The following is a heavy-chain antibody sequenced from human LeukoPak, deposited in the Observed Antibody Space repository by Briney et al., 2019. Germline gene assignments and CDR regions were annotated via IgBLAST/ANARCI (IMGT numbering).Heavy chain of an antibody. D-gene: IGHD4-11*01. Sequence: PGGSLRLSCSASGFIFNTFGMNWVRQAPGKGLEWVSSINGRGGSTYYADSVKGRFTISRDNSKNTLYLQMNSLRAEDTAIYYCANPPTVTSFHYWGQGTLVTVSS. J-gene: IGHJ4*02. CDR1: GFIFNTFG. V-gene: IGHV3-23*01. CDR2: INGRGGST. CDR3: ANPPTVTSFHY.